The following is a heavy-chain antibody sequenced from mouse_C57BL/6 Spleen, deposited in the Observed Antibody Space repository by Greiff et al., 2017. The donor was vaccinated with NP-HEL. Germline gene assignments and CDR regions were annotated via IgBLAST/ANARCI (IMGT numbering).Heavy chain of an antibody. CDR2: LNPGSGGT. V-gene: IGHV1-54*01. D-gene: IGHD4-1*01. CDR3: GREGETGTGY. J-gene: IGHJ2*01. Sequence: QVQLQQSGAELVRPGTSVKVSCKASGYAFTNYLIAWVKPRPGQGLEWIGVLNPGSGGTNYNEKFKGTATLTPDKSSRTASMQLSRLTCEGSAVYFCGREGETGTGYWGQGTTLTVSS. CDR1: GYAFTNYL.